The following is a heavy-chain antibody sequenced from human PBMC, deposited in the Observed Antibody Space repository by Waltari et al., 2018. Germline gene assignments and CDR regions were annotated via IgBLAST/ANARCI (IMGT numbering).Heavy chain of an antibody. D-gene: IGHD3-10*01. Sequence: VRLVQSGAEMRKPGTTLKIYCQVYGFEFGDIYVNWVRQAPEKGLEWVGLVDPAEARTVYAETFQGIVTIAADTSTNIVHMEVRGLRLEDAAVYYCTVSEVGKSFEKWGQRTLVTVSS. J-gene: IGHJ4*02. CDR2: VDPAEART. CDR1: GFEFGDIY. V-gene: IGHV1-69-2*01. CDR3: TVSEVGKSFEK.